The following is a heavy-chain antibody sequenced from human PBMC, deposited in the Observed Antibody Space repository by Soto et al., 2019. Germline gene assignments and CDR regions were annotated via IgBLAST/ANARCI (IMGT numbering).Heavy chain of an antibody. V-gene: IGHV3-74*01. J-gene: IGHJ5*02. CDR1: GFTFSSYW. D-gene: IGHD1-26*01. CDR3: AKDGWELLHPEVYWFDP. CDR2: INTDGSST. Sequence: GGSLRLSCAASGFTFSSYWRHWVRQAPGKGLVWVSPINTDGSSTYYADSVKGRFTISRDNSKNTLYLQMNSLRAEDTAVYYCAKDGWELLHPEVYWFDPWGQGTLVTVSS.